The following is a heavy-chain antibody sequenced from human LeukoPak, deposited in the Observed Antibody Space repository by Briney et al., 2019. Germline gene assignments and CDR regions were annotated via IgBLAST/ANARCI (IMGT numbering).Heavy chain of an antibody. J-gene: IGHJ4*02. D-gene: IGHD2-2*01. V-gene: IGHV3-7*01. Sequence: SGGSLRLSCAASGFIFSSYWMSWVRQTPGKGLEWVANIKQGGSEKYYVDSVKGRFTISRDNAKNSLYLQMNSLRAEDTAVYYCARIVPAACFDYWGQGTLVTVSS. CDR3: ARIVPAACFDY. CDR2: IKQGGSEK. CDR1: GFIFSSYW.